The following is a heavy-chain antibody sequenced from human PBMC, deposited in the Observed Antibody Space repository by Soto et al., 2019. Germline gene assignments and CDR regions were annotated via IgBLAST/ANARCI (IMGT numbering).Heavy chain of an antibody. V-gene: IGHV1-46*01. CDR1: GYTFTSYY. J-gene: IGHJ6*02. Sequence: ASVKFSCKASGYTFTSYYMHWVRQAPGQGLEWMGIINPSGGSTSYAQKFQGRVTMTRDTSTSTVYMELSSLRSEDTAVYYCARPGRRELRWKVTDYYYGMDVWGQGTTVTVSS. D-gene: IGHD1-26*01. CDR3: ARPGRRELRWKVTDYYYGMDV. CDR2: INPSGGST.